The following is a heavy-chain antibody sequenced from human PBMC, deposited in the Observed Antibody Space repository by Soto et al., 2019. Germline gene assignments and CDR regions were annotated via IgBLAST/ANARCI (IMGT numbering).Heavy chain of an antibody. Sequence: GASVKVSCKASGGTFSSYAISWVRQAPGQGLEWMGGIIPIFGTANYAQKFQGRVTITADESTSTAYMELSSLRSEDTAVYYCGTVTTYKTIYYYYGMDVWGQGTTVTVS. V-gene: IGHV1-69*13. CDR2: IIPIFGTA. CDR3: GTVTTYKTIYYYYGMDV. CDR1: GGTFSSYA. J-gene: IGHJ6*02. D-gene: IGHD4-17*01.